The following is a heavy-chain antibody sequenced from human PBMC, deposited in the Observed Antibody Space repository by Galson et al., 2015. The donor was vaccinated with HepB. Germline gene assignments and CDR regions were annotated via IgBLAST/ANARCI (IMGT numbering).Heavy chain of an antibody. V-gene: IGHV3-48*02. J-gene: IGHJ3*02. CDR1: GFTLSNYS. CDR3: TRKWAFDI. Sequence: ALRLAYEADGFTLSNYSMNCVGQAPGTGLVWLSYITSTPSNIYYADSVKGRFTISRDNAKKSLYLEMTSLRDEDTAVYYCTRKWAFDIWGQGTMVPVS. CDR2: ITSTPSNI. D-gene: IGHD1-26*01.